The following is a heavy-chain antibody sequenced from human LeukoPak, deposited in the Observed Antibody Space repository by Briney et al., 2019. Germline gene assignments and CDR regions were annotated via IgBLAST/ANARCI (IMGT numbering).Heavy chain of an antibody. D-gene: IGHD3-22*01. Sequence: GGSLRLSCAASGFTFSSYAMSWVRQAPGKGLEWVSAISGSGGSTYYADSVKGRFTISRDNSKNTLYLQMNSLRAEDTAVYYCAKSLPDSSGYYPYYFDYWGQGTLVTVSS. J-gene: IGHJ4*02. CDR2: ISGSGGST. CDR3: AKSLPDSSGYYPYYFDY. V-gene: IGHV3-23*01. CDR1: GFTFSSYA.